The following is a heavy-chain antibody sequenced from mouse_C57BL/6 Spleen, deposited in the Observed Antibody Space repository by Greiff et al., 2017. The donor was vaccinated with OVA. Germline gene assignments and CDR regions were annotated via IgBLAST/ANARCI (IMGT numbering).Heavy chain of an antibody. Sequence: DVHLVESGGGLVKPGGSLKLSCAASGFTFSDYGMHWVRQAPEKGLEWVAYISSGSSTIYYADTVKGRFTISRDNAKNTLFLQMTSLRSEDTAMYYCARGLGRAWFAYWGQGTLVTVSA. D-gene: IGHD4-1*01. CDR3: ARGLGRAWFAY. CDR1: GFTFSDYG. V-gene: IGHV5-17*01. CDR2: ISSGSSTI. J-gene: IGHJ3*01.